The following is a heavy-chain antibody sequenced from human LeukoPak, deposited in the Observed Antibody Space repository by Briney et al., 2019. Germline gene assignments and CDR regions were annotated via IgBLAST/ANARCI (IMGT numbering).Heavy chain of an antibody. V-gene: IGHV4-4*07. Sequence: SETLSLTCTVSGGSISSHYWSWIRQPAGKGLEWIGRIYTSGSTNYNPSLKSRVTMSVDTSKNQFSLKLSSVTAADTAVYYCARVERDRLRPSYFDLWGRGTLVTVSS. J-gene: IGHJ2*01. CDR3: ARVERDRLRPSYFDL. D-gene: IGHD4-17*01. CDR2: IYTSGST. CDR1: GGSISSHY.